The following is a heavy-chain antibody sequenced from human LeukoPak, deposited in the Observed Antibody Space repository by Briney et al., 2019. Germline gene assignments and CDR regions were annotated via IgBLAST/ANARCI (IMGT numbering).Heavy chain of an antibody. CDR2: ISGSGGST. Sequence: PGGSLRLSCAASGFTFSSYGMHWVRQAPGKGLEWVSAISGSGGSTYYADSVKGRFTISRDNSKNTLYLQMNSLRAEDTAVYYCAKGGRCSSTSCSAEAFDIWGQGTMVTVSS. CDR3: AKGGRCSSTSCSAEAFDI. D-gene: IGHD2-2*01. V-gene: IGHV3-23*01. J-gene: IGHJ3*02. CDR1: GFTFSSYG.